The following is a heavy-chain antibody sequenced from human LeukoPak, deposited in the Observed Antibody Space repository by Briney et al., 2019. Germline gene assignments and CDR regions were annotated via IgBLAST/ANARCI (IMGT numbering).Heavy chain of an antibody. D-gene: IGHD3-10*01. CDR2: IYCSGST. CDR3: ARYGSGSYYRGPSYYFDY. J-gene: IGHJ4*02. Sequence: SETLSLTCTVSGGSLSSSSYYWGWIRQPPGKGLEWIGSIYCSGSTYYNPSLKSRVTISVDTSKNQFSLRLSSVTAADTAVYYCARYGSGSYYRGPSYYFDYWGQGTLVTVSS. CDR1: GGSLSSSSYY. V-gene: IGHV4-39*01.